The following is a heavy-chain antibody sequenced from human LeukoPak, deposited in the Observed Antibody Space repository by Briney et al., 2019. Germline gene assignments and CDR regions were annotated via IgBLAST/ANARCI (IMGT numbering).Heavy chain of an antibody. CDR2: MYYNSGTT. D-gene: IGHD5-18*01. CDR3: ARRSSYGSFDY. J-gene: IGHJ4*02. V-gene: IGHV4-39*01. Sequence: PAETVTLLCTVSGGTNCSISYFWGGIRQPPGKGLEWIGIMYYNSGTTYYNWSLKSRVTISVDTSKNQFSLKLSAVTAADTAVYYCARRSSYGSFDYWGQGTLVTVSS. CDR1: GGTNCSISYF.